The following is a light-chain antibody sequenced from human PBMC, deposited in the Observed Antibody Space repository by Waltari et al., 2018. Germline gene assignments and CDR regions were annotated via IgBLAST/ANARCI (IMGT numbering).Light chain of an antibody. CDR3: CSYAGNNYV. J-gene: IGLJ1*01. Sequence: QSALTQPASVSGSPGQSITISCTGTSSDVGSYNLVSWYQQHPGKAPKLMIYEGSKRPSGVSNRFSGSKSGNTASLTISGLQAEDEADYYCCSYAGNNYVFGTGTKVTVL. CDR1: SSDVGSYNL. CDR2: EGS. V-gene: IGLV2-23*01.